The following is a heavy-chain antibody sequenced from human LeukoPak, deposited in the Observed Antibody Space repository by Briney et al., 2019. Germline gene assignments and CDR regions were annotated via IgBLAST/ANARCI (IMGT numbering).Heavy chain of an antibody. CDR2: TRFDESGK. D-gene: IGHD1-7*01. V-gene: IGHV3-30*02. Sequence: GGSLRLSCAASGFRFSTFGFHWVRQAPGKGLEWVAFTRFDESGKFYVVSVKGRFTISKDNSKNTLFLQMDSLRVEDTAVYYCVKEGNLGLDSWGQGTLVTVSS. J-gene: IGHJ4*02. CDR1: GFRFSTFG. CDR3: VKEGNLGLDS.